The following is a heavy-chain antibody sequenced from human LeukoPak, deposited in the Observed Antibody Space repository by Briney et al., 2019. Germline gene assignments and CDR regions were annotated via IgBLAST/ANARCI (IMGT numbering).Heavy chain of an antibody. D-gene: IGHD3-22*01. J-gene: IGHJ4*02. Sequence: GGSLRLSCAASGFTFSSYAMSWVRQAPGKGLEWVSAISGSGGSTCYADSVKGRFTISRDNSKNTLYLQMNSLRAEDTAVYYCAKDGSSGYYYAYFDYWGQGALVTVSS. CDR2: ISGSGGST. V-gene: IGHV3-23*01. CDR3: AKDGSSGYYYAYFDY. CDR1: GFTFSSYA.